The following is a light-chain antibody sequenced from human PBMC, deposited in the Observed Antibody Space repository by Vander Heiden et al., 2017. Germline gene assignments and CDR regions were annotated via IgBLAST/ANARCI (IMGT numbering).Light chain of an antibody. Sequence: ETVLTQSPGTLSWSPGERATLSCRASQRASGGRYLAWYQQKPGQAPRLLIHDASTRATGIPDRFSGSGSGTDFTLTINRLESEDCAVYYCQQYGDSPLTFGGGTKVEIK. CDR1: QRASGGRY. V-gene: IGKV3-20*01. CDR2: DAS. CDR3: QQYGDSPLT. J-gene: IGKJ4*01.